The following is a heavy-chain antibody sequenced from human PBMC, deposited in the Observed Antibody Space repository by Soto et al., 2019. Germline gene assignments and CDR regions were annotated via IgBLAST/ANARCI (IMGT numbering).Heavy chain of an antibody. CDR2: NYPRDSDT. D-gene: IGHD1-26*01. J-gene: IGHJ4*01. CDR3: GRQSDKIESSVGHKTIDF. CDR1: GYILTNYW. V-gene: IGHV5-51*01. Sequence: GESLKISCETSGYILTNYWIGWVRQMPGPGLAWRGINYPRDSDTRYSPSFQDQVTMSVDKSIGAAYPQRSSLKASDTAMYYCGRQSDKIESSVGHKTIDFCGHGTLVTVSS.